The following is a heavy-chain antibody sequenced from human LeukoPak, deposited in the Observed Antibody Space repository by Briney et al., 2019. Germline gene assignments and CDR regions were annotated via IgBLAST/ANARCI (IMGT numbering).Heavy chain of an antibody. V-gene: IGHV1-2*02. CDR2: INPNSGGT. J-gene: IGHJ4*02. CDR1: GYIFTGFY. D-gene: IGHD6-19*01. CDR3: ARSGYSSGWPFDY. Sequence: ASVRVSCKASGYIFTGFYMHWVRQAPGQGLEWMGWINPNSGGTNYAQTFQGRVTMTRDTSISTAYMELSRLRSDDTVVYYCARSGYSSGWPFDYWGQGALVTVSS.